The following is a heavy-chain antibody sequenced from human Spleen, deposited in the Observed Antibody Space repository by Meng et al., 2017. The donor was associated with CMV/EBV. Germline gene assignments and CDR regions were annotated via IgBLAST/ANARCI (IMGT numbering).Heavy chain of an antibody. V-gene: IGHV3-7*01. D-gene: IGHD2-2*01. Sequence: GESLKISCAASGFTFSSYLMSWVRQAPGKGLEWVANINQDGSEEYYVDSVKGRFTISRDNAKNSLYLHMNSLRAEDTAVYYCARPGAYAYGMDVWGQGTTVTVSS. CDR2: INQDGSEE. CDR3: ARPGAYAYGMDV. CDR1: GFTFSSYL. J-gene: IGHJ6*02.